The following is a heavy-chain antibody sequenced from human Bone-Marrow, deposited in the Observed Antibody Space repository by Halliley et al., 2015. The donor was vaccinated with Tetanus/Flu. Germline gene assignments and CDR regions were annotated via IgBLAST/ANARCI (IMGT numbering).Heavy chain of an antibody. D-gene: IGHD6-19*01. CDR3: ARPSSASGWHFDN. J-gene: IGHJ4*02. CDR1: GYTFTSYW. Sequence: QLVQSGAEMKKPGESLKISCKASGYTFTSYWIAWVRQMPGKGLEWMGIILPHDSDIRYSPSFQGQVTISVAWSINTAYLQWSSLKASDTGMYYCARPSSASGWHFDNWGQGTLVTVSS. CDR2: ILPHDSDI. V-gene: IGHV5-51*03.